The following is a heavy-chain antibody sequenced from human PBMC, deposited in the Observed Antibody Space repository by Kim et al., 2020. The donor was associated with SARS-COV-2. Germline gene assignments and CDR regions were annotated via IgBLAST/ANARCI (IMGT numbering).Heavy chain of an antibody. CDR1: GYSFTSYW. V-gene: IGHV5-51*01. J-gene: IGHJ6*02. D-gene: IGHD3-10*01. Sequence: GESLKISCKGSGYSFTSYWIGWVRQMPGKGLEWMGIIYPGDSDTRYSPSFQGQVTISADKSISTAYLQWSSLKASDTAMYYCARRAPLPGSGDFYYYGMDVWGQGTTVTVSS. CDR3: ARRAPLPGSGDFYYYGMDV. CDR2: IYPGDSDT.